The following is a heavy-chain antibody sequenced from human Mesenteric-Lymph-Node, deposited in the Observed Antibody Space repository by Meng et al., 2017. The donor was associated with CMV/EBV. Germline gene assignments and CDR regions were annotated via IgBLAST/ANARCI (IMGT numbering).Heavy chain of an antibody. Sequence: GGSLRLSCAASGFTFSNFWMSWVRQAPGKGLEWVANIKQDGSVKYYVDSVKGRFAISRDNAKNSLYLQMNSLRAEDTAVYYCARDPTGTSQIDYWGQGTLVTVSS. V-gene: IGHV3-7*01. CDR1: GFTFSNFW. D-gene: IGHD1-1*01. J-gene: IGHJ4*02. CDR3: ARDPTGTSQIDY. CDR2: IKQDGSVK.